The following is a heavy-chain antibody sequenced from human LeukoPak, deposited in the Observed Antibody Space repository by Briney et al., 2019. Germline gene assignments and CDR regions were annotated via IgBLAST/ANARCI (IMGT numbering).Heavy chain of an antibody. V-gene: IGHV4-59*01. Sequence: SETLSLTCTVSGGSISSYYWSWIRQPPGKGLEWIGYFYYTGSTNNNPSLKSRVTISVDMSKNQFSLKLSSVTAADTAVYYCARDGTTVSPAVWGKGTTVTVSS. CDR3: ARDGTTVSPAV. D-gene: IGHD4-17*01. CDR2: FYYTGST. J-gene: IGHJ6*04. CDR1: GGSISSYY.